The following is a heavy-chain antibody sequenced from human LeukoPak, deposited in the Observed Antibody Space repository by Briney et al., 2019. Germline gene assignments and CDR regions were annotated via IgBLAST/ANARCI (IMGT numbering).Heavy chain of an antibody. CDR1: GFTFSSYA. CDR3: AKAPRYSSSSGYYYGSGSLDY. Sequence: QPGGSLRLSCAASGFTFSSYAMSWVRQAPGKGMEWVSAISGSGGSTYYADSVKGRFTISRDNSKNTLYLQMNSLRAEDTAVYYCAKAPRYSSSSGYYYGSGSLDYWGQGTLVTVSS. CDR2: ISGSGGST. J-gene: IGHJ4*02. V-gene: IGHV3-23*01. D-gene: IGHD3-10*01.